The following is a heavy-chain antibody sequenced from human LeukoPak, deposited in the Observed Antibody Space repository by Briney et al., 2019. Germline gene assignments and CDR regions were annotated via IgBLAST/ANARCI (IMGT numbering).Heavy chain of an antibody. CDR3: ARHDGYNSEYYFEY. CDR1: GGSISSYY. D-gene: IGHD5-24*01. V-gene: IGHV4-59*08. J-gene: IGHJ4*02. Sequence: SETLSLTCTVSGGSISSYYWSWIRQPPGKGLEWIGYIYYSGSTNYNPSLKSRVTISVDTSKDQFSLKLSSVTAADTAVYYCARHDGYNSEYYFEYWGQGTLVTVSS. CDR2: IYYSGST.